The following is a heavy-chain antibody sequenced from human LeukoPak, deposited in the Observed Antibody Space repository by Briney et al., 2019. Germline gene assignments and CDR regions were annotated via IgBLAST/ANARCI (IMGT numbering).Heavy chain of an antibody. D-gene: IGHD4-17*01. V-gene: IGHV3-48*03. CDR2: ISSSGSTI. J-gene: IGHJ6*02. Sequence: GGSLRLSCAASKFTFSSYAMNWVRQAPGKGLEWVSYISSSGSTIYYADSVKGRFTISRDNAKNSLYLQMNSLRAEDTAVYYCARDDYDYYYYGMDVWGQGTTVTVSS. CDR1: KFTFSSYA. CDR3: ARDDYDYYYYGMDV.